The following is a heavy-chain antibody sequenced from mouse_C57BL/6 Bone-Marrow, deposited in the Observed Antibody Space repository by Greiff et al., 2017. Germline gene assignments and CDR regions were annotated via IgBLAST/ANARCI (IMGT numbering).Heavy chain of an antibody. CDR2: IWCGGST. V-gene: IGHV2-2*01. CDR3: ARKGNSAMDY. CDR1: GFSLTSYG. Sequence: VQLVESGPGLVQPSQSLSITCTVSGFSLTSYGVHWVRQSPGKGLEWLGVIWCGGSTDYNAAFISRLSISKDNSKSQVFFKMNRLQADDTAIYYCARKGNSAMDYWGQGTSVTVSS. J-gene: IGHJ4*01. D-gene: IGHD2-14*01.